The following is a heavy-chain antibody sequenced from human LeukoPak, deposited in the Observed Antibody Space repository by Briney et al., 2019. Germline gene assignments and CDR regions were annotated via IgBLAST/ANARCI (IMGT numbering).Heavy chain of an antibody. J-gene: IGHJ3*02. Sequence: SVKVSCKASGGTFSSHAISWLRQAPAQGLEWMGGRIPTFGTDNYAQKVQGKVTTTADESTSTAFMELSSLRSEDTAVYYCARGDSRVLRFSDAFDIWGQGTMVTVSS. D-gene: IGHD3-3*01. CDR2: RIPTFGTD. V-gene: IGHV1-69*01. CDR1: GGTFSSHA. CDR3: ARGDSRVLRFSDAFDI.